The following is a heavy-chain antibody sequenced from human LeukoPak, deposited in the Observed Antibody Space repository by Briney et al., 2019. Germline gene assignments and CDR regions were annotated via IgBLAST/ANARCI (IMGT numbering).Heavy chain of an antibody. D-gene: IGHD3-22*01. CDR1: GFTFNSYS. V-gene: IGHV3-21*01. Sequence: GALRLSCAASGFTFNSYSMNWVRQAPGKGLEWVSSISSSGSYINYADSVKGRFTISRDNSKNTLYLQMNSLRAEDTAVYYCATSRDFYDSSGYYPYYFDCWGQGTLVTVSS. J-gene: IGHJ4*02. CDR3: ATSRDFYDSSGYYPYYFDC. CDR2: ISSSGSYI.